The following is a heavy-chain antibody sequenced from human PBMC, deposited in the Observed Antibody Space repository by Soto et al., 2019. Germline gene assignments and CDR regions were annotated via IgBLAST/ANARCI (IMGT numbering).Heavy chain of an antibody. V-gene: IGHV3-74*01. Sequence: PGGSLRLSCAVSGFPFANHWMHWVRQAPGKGLGWVSRTTSDGATRDYADSVKGRFTVSRDNAKNTLYLHMNSLRAEDTAVYYCATAEVDYWGPGTLVTVSS. CDR2: TTSDGATR. CDR1: GFPFANHW. CDR3: ATAEVDY. J-gene: IGHJ4*02.